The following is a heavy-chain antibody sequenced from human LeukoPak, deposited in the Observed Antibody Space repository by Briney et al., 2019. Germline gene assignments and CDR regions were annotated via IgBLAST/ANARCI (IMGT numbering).Heavy chain of an antibody. CDR3: ARRVSSSGFDAFDV. Sequence: GASLQISCKGSGSIFATYWIGWVRQLPGKGLEWMGINYPGDSDTTYSPSFQGQVTMSADKSISTAYLQWSSLKASDTAMYYCARRVSSSGFDAFDVWGQGTMVTVSS. J-gene: IGHJ3*01. CDR2: NYPGDSDT. D-gene: IGHD5-12*01. V-gene: IGHV5-51*01. CDR1: GSIFATYW.